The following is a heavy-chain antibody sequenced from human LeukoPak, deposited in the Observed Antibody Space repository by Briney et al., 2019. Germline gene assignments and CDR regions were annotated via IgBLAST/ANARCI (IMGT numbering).Heavy chain of an antibody. CDR2: ISAYNGNT. CDR3: ARDSDYGPPVY. J-gene: IGHJ4*02. D-gene: IGHD4/OR15-4a*01. V-gene: IGHV1-18*01. Sequence: AVALKNKWMGWISAYNGNTNYAQKLQGRVTMTTDTSTSTAYMELRSLRSDDTAVYYCARDSDYGPPVYWGQGTLVTVSS.